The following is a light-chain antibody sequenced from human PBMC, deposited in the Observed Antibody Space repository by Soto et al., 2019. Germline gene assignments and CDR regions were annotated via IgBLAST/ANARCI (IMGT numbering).Light chain of an antibody. Sequence: QSVLTQPPSVSGAPGQRVTISCTGSSSNIGAGYDVHWYQQLPGTAPKLLIYGNSNRPEGVPDRFSGYKSGTSASLAITGLQAEDEADYYCQSYDSSLSGFYVFGTGTKVTVL. CDR1: SSNIGAGYD. J-gene: IGLJ1*01. CDR3: QSYDSSLSGFYV. V-gene: IGLV1-40*01. CDR2: GNS.